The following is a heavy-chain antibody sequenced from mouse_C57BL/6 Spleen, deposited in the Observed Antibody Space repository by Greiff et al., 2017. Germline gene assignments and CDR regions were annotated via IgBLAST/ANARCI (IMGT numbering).Heavy chain of an antibody. V-gene: IGHV14-1*01. CDR2: IDPEDGDT. CDR1: GFNIKDSY. D-gene: IGHD1-1*01. J-gene: IGHJ2*01. Sequence: VQLKQSGAELVRPGASVKLSCTASGFNIKDSYMHWVKQRPEQGLEWIGRIDPEDGDTEYAPKFQGKATMTADTSSNTAYLQLSSLTSEDTAVYYCTTSLYYYGSSLFDYWGQGTTLTVSS. CDR3: TTSLYYYGSSLFDY.